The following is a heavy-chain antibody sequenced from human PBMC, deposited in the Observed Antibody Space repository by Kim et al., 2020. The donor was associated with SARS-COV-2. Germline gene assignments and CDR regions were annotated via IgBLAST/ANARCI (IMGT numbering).Heavy chain of an antibody. CDR2: INTGNGNT. J-gene: IGHJ6*03. CDR3: VRGETDYYYYYYMDV. D-gene: IGHD1-26*01. V-gene: IGHV1-3*04. CDR1: GYIFTDYA. Sequence: ASVKVSCKASGYIFTDYAIHWVRQAPGQRLEWMGWINTGNGNTKYSQKFQGRFTVTGDTSANTAYLELSSLTSEDTAVYYCVRGETDYYYYYYMDVWGKGTTVTVSS.